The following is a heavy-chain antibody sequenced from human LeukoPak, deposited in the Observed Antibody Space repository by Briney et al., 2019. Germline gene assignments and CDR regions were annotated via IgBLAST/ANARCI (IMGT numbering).Heavy chain of an antibody. CDR2: INWNGDST. CDR1: GFTFSSYA. V-gene: IGHV3-20*04. J-gene: IGHJ6*03. CDR3: ARVAGDYYYYMDV. Sequence: PGGSLRLSCAASGFTFSSYAMSWVRQAPGKGLEWVSGINWNGDSTGYADSVKGRFTISRDNAKNSLYLQMNSLRAEDTAVYYCARVAGDYYYYMDVWGKGTTVTISS. D-gene: IGHD6-19*01.